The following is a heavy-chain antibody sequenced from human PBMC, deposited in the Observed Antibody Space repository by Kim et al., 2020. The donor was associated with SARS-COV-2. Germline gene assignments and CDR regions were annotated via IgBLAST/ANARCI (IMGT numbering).Heavy chain of an antibody. CDR3: ARGRRGYSYGPAPIDY. V-gene: IGHV4-34*01. Sequence: SLKSRVTISVDTSKNQFSLKLSSVTAADTAVYYCARGRRGYSYGPAPIDYWGQGTLVTVSS. D-gene: IGHD5-18*01. J-gene: IGHJ4*02.